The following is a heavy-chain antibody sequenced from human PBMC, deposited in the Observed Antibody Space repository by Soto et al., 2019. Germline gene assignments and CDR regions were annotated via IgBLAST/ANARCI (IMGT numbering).Heavy chain of an antibody. J-gene: IGHJ5*02. D-gene: IGHD1-7*01. Sequence: ASVKVSCKFSGYTLTELSMHWARQAPGKGLEWMGGFDPEDGETIYAQKFQGRVTMTEDTSTDTAYMELSSLRSEDTAVYYCATKYWNYVAVNWFDPWGQGTLVTSPQ. V-gene: IGHV1-24*01. CDR3: ATKYWNYVAVNWFDP. CDR2: FDPEDGET. CDR1: GYTLTELS.